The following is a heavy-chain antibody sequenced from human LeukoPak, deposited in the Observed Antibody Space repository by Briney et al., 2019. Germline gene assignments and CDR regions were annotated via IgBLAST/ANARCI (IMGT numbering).Heavy chain of an antibody. CDR2: IYTSGST. D-gene: IGHD2-2*03. CDR3: ARLGRGYCSSTSCYGYYYYYMDV. CDR1: GGSFSGYY. V-gene: IGHV4-4*09. J-gene: IGHJ6*03. Sequence: SETLSLTCAVYGGSFSGYYWSWIRQPPGKGLEWIGYIYTSGSTNYNPSLKSRVTISVDTSTNQFSLKLSSVPAADTAVYYCARLGRGYCSSTSCYGYYYYYMDVWGQGTLVTVSS.